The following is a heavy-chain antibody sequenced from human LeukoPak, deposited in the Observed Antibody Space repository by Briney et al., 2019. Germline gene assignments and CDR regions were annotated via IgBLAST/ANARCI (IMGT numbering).Heavy chain of an antibody. CDR2: IKQDGSEK. J-gene: IGHJ4*02. D-gene: IGHD6-13*01. CDR1: GSTFSSYW. Sequence: GGSLRLSCAASGSTFSSYWMSWVRQAPGKGLEWVANIKQDGSEKYHVDSVKGRFTISRDNAKNSLYLQMNSLRAEDTAVYYCARSAAAGAYFDYWGQGTLVTVSS. V-gene: IGHV3-7*01. CDR3: ARSAAAGAYFDY.